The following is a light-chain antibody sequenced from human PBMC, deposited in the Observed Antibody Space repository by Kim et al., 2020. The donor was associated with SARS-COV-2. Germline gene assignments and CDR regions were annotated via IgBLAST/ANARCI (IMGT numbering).Light chain of an antibody. J-gene: IGKJ2*02. Sequence: DIQMTQSPSTLSASVGDRVTITCRASQSISTWLAWYQQKPGKAPKLLIYKASSLEIGVPSRFSGSGSATEFTLTISSLQHDDFATYYCQEYNSDSGTFGQGTKLEI. CDR2: KAS. CDR3: QEYNSDSGT. V-gene: IGKV1-5*03. CDR1: QSISTW.